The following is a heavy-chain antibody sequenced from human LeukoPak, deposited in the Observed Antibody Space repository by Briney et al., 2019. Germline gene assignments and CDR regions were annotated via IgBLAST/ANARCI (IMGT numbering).Heavy chain of an antibody. D-gene: IGHD2-21*02. CDR3: ARDAVTYDAFDI. CDR2: VFYSGST. CDR1: GGSITNYY. V-gene: IGHV4-59*01. J-gene: IGHJ3*02. Sequence: PSETLSLTCTVSGGSITNYYWSWIRQPPGKGLEWIGYVFYSGSTNYNPSLKSRVTISVDTSKNQFSLEVTSVTAADTALYYCARDAVTYDAFDIWGQGTMVTVSS.